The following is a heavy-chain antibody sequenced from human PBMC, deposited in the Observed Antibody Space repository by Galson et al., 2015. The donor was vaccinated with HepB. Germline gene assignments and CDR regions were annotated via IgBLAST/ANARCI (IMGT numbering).Heavy chain of an antibody. D-gene: IGHD3-22*01. CDR2: IDWDDDK. Sequence: PALVKPTQTLTLTCTFSGFSLSTSGMCVSWIRQPPGKALEWLARIDWDDDKYYSTSLKTRLTITKDTSKNQVVLTMTNMDPVDTATYYCAHTPPGYYDSSGYYPYYFDYWGQGTLVTVSS. CDR3: AHTPPGYYDSSGYYPYYFDY. CDR1: GFSLSTSGMC. J-gene: IGHJ4*02. V-gene: IGHV2-70*12.